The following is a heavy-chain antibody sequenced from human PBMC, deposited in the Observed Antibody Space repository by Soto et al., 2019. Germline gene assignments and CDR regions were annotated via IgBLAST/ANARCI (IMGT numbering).Heavy chain of an antibody. Sequence: PSETLSLTCTVSGGSISSYYWSWIRQPPGKGLEWIGYIYYSGSTNYNPSLKSRVTISVDTSKNQFSLKLSSVTAADTAVYYCARVASSGYYDYHLVDYWGQGTLVTVSS. J-gene: IGHJ4*02. D-gene: IGHD3-22*01. CDR2: IYYSGST. CDR1: GGSISSYY. CDR3: ARVASSGYYDYHLVDY. V-gene: IGHV4-59*01.